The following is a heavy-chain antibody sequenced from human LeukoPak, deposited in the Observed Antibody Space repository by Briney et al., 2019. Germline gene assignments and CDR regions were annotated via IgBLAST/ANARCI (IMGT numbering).Heavy chain of an antibody. CDR3: ARVFYGSGSYPFDY. Sequence: PGGSLRLSCAASGLIFSTYWMSWVRQAPGKGLEWVANIKQDGSEKYYVDSVKGRFTISRDNAKNSLDLQMNSLRAEDTAVYYCARVFYGSGSYPFDYWGQGTLVTVSS. CDR1: GLIFSTYW. D-gene: IGHD3-10*01. V-gene: IGHV3-7*01. CDR2: IKQDGSEK. J-gene: IGHJ4*02.